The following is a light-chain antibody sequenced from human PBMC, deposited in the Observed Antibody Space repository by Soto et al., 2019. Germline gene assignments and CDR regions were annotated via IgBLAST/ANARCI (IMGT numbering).Light chain of an antibody. CDR3: QQYNSYSR. Sequence: DIQMTQSPSTLSASVGDRVTITCRASQSISSWLAWYQQKPGKAPKLLIYDASSLESGVTSRFSGSGSGTEFTLTISRLQPDDFATYYCQQYNSYSRFGQGTKVEIK. V-gene: IGKV1-5*01. CDR1: QSISSW. CDR2: DAS. J-gene: IGKJ1*01.